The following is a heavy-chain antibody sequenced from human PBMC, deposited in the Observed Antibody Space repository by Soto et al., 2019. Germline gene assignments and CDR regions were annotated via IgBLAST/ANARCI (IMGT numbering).Heavy chain of an antibody. CDR1: GYTFTSYA. J-gene: IGHJ6*02. V-gene: IGHV1-3*01. D-gene: IGHD2-2*01. CDR3: ARNHYCSSTSCYYGPYYYGMDV. CDR2: INAGNGNT. Sequence: QVQLVQSGAEVKKPGASVKVSCKASGYTFTSYAMHWVRQAPGQRLEWMGWINAGNGNTKYSQKFQGRVTITRDTSASTAYIELSSRRPEDTAVYYCARNHYCSSTSCYYGPYYYGMDVWGQGTTVTVSS.